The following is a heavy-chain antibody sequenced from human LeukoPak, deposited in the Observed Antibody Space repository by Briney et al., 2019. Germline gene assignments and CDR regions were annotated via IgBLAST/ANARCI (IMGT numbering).Heavy chain of an antibody. CDR3: ARDAPSPGAAHSSSYYFDY. Sequence: GGSLRLSCAASGFTFSSSAMSWVRQAPGKGLEWVSAISNNGGYTYYADSVKGRFTISRDNSKNTLLLQMNSLRIEDTAEYYCARDAPSPGAAHSSSYYFDYWGQGTLVTVSS. J-gene: IGHJ4*02. CDR1: GFTFSSSA. CDR2: ISNNGGYT. V-gene: IGHV3-23*01. D-gene: IGHD6-13*01.